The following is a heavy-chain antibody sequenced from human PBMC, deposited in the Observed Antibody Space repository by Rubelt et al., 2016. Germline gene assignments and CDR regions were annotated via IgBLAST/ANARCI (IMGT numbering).Heavy chain of an antibody. CDR1: GYTFTSYG. J-gene: IGHJ2*01. CDR3: ARDRIRIAARQGWYFDL. V-gene: IGHV1-18*01. Sequence: QVQLVQSGAEVKKPGASVKVSCKASGYTFTSYGISWVRQAPGQGLEWMGWISAYNGNTNYAQKLQGRVTMTQDTSTSTAYMGLRGLRSDDTAVYYCARDRIRIAARQGWYFDLWGRGTLVTVSS. D-gene: IGHD6-6*01. CDR2: ISAYNGNT.